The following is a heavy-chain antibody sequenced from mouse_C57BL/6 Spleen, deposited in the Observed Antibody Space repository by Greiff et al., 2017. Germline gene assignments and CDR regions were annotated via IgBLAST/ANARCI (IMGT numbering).Heavy chain of an antibody. CDR1: GYTFTSYW. D-gene: IGHD3-2*02. CDR2: IYPADSAT. J-gene: IGHJ2*01. CDR3: AREDSSGWGYYVDY. Sequence: QVQLQQPGAELVRPGSSVKLSCKASGYTFTSYWMAWVKQRPGQGLEWIGNIYPADSATHYNKKFTAKATLTVDKSSSTAYMPLSSLTSEDSAVYYGAREDSSGWGYYVDYWGQGTTLTVSS. V-gene: IGHV1-61*01.